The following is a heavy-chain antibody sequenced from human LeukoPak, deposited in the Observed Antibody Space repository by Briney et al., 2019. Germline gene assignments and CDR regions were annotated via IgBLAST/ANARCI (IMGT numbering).Heavy chain of an antibody. V-gene: IGHV3-23*01. CDR2: ISGSGGST. CDR3: AKDKGIAAAPLDYMDV. Sequence: QPGRSLRLSCAASGFTFSSYAMSWVRQAPGKGLEWVSAISGSGGSTYYADSVKGRFTISRDNSKNTLYLQMNSLRVEDTAVYYCAKDKGIAAAPLDYMDVWGKGTTVTVSS. J-gene: IGHJ6*03. D-gene: IGHD6-13*01. CDR1: GFTFSSYA.